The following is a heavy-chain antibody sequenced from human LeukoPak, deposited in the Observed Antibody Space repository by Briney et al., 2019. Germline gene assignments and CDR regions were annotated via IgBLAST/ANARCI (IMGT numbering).Heavy chain of an antibody. D-gene: IGHD6-13*01. Sequence: GESLRLSCAASGFTFSSYSMNWVRQAPGKGLEWVSSISSSSTYIYYADSVKGRFTISRDNAKNSLHLQMNSLRAEDTAVYYCARNRYGSSLDAFDIWGQGTVVTVSS. V-gene: IGHV3-21*01. CDR3: ARNRYGSSLDAFDI. J-gene: IGHJ3*02. CDR1: GFTFSSYS. CDR2: ISSSSTYI.